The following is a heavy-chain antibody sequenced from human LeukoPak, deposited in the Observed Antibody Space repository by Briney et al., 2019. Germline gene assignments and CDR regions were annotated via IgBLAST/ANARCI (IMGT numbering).Heavy chain of an antibody. V-gene: IGHV1-2*02. D-gene: IGHD3-3*01. J-gene: IGHJ4*02. CDR3: ARDPPLYEEQPAFDY. CDR1: GYTFTDYY. Sequence: ASVKVSCKASGYTFTDYYMHWVRQAPGQGLEWMGWINPNSGGTNYAQKFQGRVTMTRDTSINTAYMELSRLRSDDTAVYYCARDPPLYEEQPAFDYGGQEPLFPVP. CDR2: INPNSGGT.